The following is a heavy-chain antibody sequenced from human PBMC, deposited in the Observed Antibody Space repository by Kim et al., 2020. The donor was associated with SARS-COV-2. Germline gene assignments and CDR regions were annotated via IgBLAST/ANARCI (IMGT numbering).Heavy chain of an antibody. J-gene: IGHJ2*01. D-gene: IGHD3-10*01. CDR1: GGSISSGGYY. CDR2: FYYSGST. Sequence: SETLSLTCTVSGGSISSGGYYWSWIRQHPGKGLEWIGYFYYSGSTYYNPSLTSRVTISVDTSKNQFSLKLSSVTAADTAVYYCARDSDYAAGSSPLWYFDIWGRGTMVTVSS. V-gene: IGHV4-31*03. CDR3: ARDSDYAAGSSPLWYFDI.